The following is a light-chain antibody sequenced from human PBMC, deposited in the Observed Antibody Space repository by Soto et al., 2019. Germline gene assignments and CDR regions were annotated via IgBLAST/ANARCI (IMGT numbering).Light chain of an antibody. V-gene: IGKV3-15*01. CDR2: GAS. CDR1: QSIGSN. Sequence: EIVMTQSPATLSVSPGEGATLSCRASQSIGSNLAWYQQKPGQVPRLLIYGASTRATGIPARFSGSGSGTDFTLTISSLQSEDFAVYYCQQYSNPPRTFGQGTKVEIK. CDR3: QQYSNPPRT. J-gene: IGKJ1*01.